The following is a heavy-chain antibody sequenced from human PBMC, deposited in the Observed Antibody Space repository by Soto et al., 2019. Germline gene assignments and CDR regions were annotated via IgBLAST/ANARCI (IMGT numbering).Heavy chain of an antibody. Sequence: ASVKVSCKASGYTFTSYYMHWVRQALGQGLEWMGIINPSGGSTNYAQKFQGRVTMTRDTSTSTVYMELSSLRSEDTAVYYCARSTTVVTYSYYYYGMDVWGQGTTVTVSS. CDR1: GYTFTSYY. CDR3: ARSTTVVTYSYYYYGMDV. V-gene: IGHV1-46*01. CDR2: INPSGGST. J-gene: IGHJ6*02. D-gene: IGHD4-17*01.